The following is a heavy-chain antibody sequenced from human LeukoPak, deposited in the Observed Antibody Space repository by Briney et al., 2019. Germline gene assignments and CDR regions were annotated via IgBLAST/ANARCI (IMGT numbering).Heavy chain of an antibody. D-gene: IGHD5-12*01. CDR2: ISGYTGDT. CDR3: ARANVDRLLHYYYYMDV. J-gene: IGHJ6*03. CDR1: GYTFSNYD. Sequence: GASVKVSCKTSGYTFSNYDIYWVRQAPGQGLECMGWISGYTGDTKYAQILQGRFTVTTDTSISTAYMELSRLRSDDTAVYYCARANVDRLLHYYYYMDVWGKGTTVTISS. V-gene: IGHV1-18*01.